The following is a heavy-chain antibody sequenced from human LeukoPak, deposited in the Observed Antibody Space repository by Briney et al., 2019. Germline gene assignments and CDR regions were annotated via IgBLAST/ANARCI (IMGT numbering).Heavy chain of an antibody. V-gene: IGHV1-8*01. J-gene: IGHJ6*02. CDR3: ARGRITMVRGVKKAYGMDV. CDR1: GYTFTSYD. CDR2: MNPNSGNT. Sequence: GASVKVSCKASGYTFTSYDINWVRQATGQGLEWMGWMNPNSGNTGYAQKFQGRVTMTRNTSISTAYMELSSLRSEDTAVYYCARGRITMVRGVKKAYGMDVWGQGTTVTVSS. D-gene: IGHD3-10*01.